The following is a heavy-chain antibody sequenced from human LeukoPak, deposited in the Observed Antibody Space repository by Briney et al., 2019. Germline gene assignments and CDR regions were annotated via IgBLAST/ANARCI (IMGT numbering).Heavy chain of an antibody. V-gene: IGHV3-48*01. Sequence: PGGSLRLSCAASGFTFSSYWMSWVRQAPGKGLEWVSYISSSSSTIYYADSVKGRFTISRDNAKNSLYLQMNSLRAEDTAVYYCARDGYSYGYLAFDIWGQGTMVTVSS. CDR1: GFTFSSYW. CDR2: ISSSSSTI. D-gene: IGHD5-18*01. CDR3: ARDGYSYGYLAFDI. J-gene: IGHJ3*02.